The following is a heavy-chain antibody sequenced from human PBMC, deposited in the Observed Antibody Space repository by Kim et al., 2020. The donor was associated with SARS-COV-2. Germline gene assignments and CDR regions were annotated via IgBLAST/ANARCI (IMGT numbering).Heavy chain of an antibody. Sequence: SETLSLTCAVYGGSFSGYYWSWIRQPPGKGLEWIGEINHSGSTNYNPSLKSRVTISVDTSKNQFSLKLSSVTAADTAVYYCAARESQWLLRDPYFDYWGQGTLVTVSS. D-gene: IGHD3-22*01. V-gene: IGHV4-34*01. CDR2: INHSGST. CDR1: GGSFSGYY. CDR3: AARESQWLLRDPYFDY. J-gene: IGHJ4*02.